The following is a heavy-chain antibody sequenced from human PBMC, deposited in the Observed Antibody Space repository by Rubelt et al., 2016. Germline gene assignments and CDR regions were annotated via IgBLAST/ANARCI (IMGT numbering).Heavy chain of an antibody. CDR1: GFTVSSVW. Sequence: EAKGGLVQPGGSLRLSCVASGFTVSSVWMHWVRQVPGKGLVWVSRINDDVSSTTTAYADSVEGRFTISRDNSKNTLYLQMNSLRAEDTAVYYCARPAVETDSDVVDYWGQGTLVTVSS. J-gene: IGHJ4*02. CDR3: ARPAVETDSDVVDY. CDR2: INDDVSST. D-gene: IGHD5-24*01. V-gene: IGHV3-74*02.